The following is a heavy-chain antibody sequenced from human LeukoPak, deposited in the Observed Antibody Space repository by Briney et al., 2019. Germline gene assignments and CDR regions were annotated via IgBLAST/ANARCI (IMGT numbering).Heavy chain of an antibody. J-gene: IGHJ5*02. CDR2: VYYSGST. D-gene: IGHD2-2*01. V-gene: IGHV4-59*08. CDR3: ARASGIVVVPAAMDGTDWFDP. Sequence: SETLSLTCTVSGGSISTYYWSWIRQPPGKGLEWIGYVYYSGSTNYNPSLKSRVTISVDTSKSQFSLKLSSVTAADTAVYYCARASGIVVVPAAMDGTDWFDPWGQGTLVTVSS. CDR1: GGSISTYY.